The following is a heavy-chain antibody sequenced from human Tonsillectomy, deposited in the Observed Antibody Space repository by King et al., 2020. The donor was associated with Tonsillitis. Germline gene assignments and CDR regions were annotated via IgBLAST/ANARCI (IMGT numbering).Heavy chain of an antibody. CDR2: INEDGRTT. Sequence: VQLVESGGGLVQPGESLRPSCTASGFTFSRYWYHWVRQAPGQGLVWVSHINEDGRTTNYADSVRGRFTMSRDNAKNTLYLQMNSLRGDDTAVYYCGRDLSGSSDYWGQGTLVTVSS. D-gene: IGHD5-12*01. V-gene: IGHV3-74*01. CDR3: GRDLSGSSDY. J-gene: IGHJ4*02. CDR1: GFTFSRYW.